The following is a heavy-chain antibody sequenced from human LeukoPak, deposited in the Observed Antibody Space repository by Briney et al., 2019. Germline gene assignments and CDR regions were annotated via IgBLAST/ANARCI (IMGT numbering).Heavy chain of an antibody. V-gene: IGHV3-23*01. D-gene: IGHD6-6*01. CDR1: GFTFSSYA. CDR3: AKCRGSQKYSSSPGDY. J-gene: IGHJ4*02. CDR2: ISGSGGST. Sequence: AGGSLRLSCAASGFTFSSYAMSWVRQAPGKGLEWVSGISGSGGSTYYADSVKGRFTISRDNSKNTLYLQTNSLRAEDTAVYYCAKCRGSQKYSSSPGDYWGQGTLVTVSS.